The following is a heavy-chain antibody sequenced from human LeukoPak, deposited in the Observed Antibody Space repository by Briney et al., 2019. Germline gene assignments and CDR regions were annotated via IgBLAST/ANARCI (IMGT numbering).Heavy chain of an antibody. CDR1: GFIVTGNY. D-gene: IGHD4-17*01. Sequence: PGGSLRLSCAVSGFIVTGNYMTWVRLAPGKGLEWVSTIYSGGTTFYTDSVRGRFTISRDNSKNTLYLQMNSLRAEDTAVYYCAREDGEGAFDIWGQGTMVTVSS. CDR2: IYSGGTT. CDR3: AREDGEGAFDI. V-gene: IGHV3-66*01. J-gene: IGHJ3*02.